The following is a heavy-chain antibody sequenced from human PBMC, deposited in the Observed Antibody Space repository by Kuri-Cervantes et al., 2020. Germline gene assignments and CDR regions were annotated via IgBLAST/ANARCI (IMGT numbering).Heavy chain of an antibody. V-gene: IGHV3-30*18. J-gene: IGHJ4*02. Sequence: GGSLRLSCAASGFTFSNYGMHWVRQAPGKGLEWVAVISYDGSKKDYVDSLKGRFTISRDNSKNTLYLQMNSLRAEDTAVYYCAKAPMGALDYWGQGTLVTVSS. CDR3: AKAPMGALDY. CDR1: GFTFSNYG. CDR2: ISYDGSKK. D-gene: IGHD1-26*01.